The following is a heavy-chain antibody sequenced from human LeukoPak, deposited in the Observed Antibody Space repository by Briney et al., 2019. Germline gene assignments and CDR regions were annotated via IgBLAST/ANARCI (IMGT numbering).Heavy chain of an antibody. J-gene: IGHJ5*02. Sequence: GASVKVSCKASGYTFTSYYMHWVRQAPGQGLEWMGIINPSGGSTSYAQKFQGRVTMTRDTSTSTVCMELSSLRSEDTAVYYCARDLRRNNWFDPWGQGTLVTVSS. V-gene: IGHV1-46*01. CDR3: ARDLRRNNWFDP. CDR2: INPSGGST. CDR1: GYTFTSYY.